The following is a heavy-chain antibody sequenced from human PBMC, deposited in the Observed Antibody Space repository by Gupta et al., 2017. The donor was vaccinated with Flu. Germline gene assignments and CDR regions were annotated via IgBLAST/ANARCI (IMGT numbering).Heavy chain of an antibody. CDR2: IRGSGLNT. CDR3: AKTRRQQLLHGLDY. J-gene: IGHJ4*02. Sequence: EVQLLESGGGLVQPGGSLSPSRAVTGVTFSSHAINLVRQTPGKGLEWLSGIRGSGLNTFYADSVKGRFTISRDNSKNQLFLQMIGLRPEDTAIYYCAKTRRQQLLHGLDYWGQGALVTVSS. CDR1: GVTFSSHA. V-gene: IGHV3-23*01. D-gene: IGHD6-13*01.